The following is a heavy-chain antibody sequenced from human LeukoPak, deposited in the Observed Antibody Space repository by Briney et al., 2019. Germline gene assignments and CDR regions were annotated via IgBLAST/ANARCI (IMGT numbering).Heavy chain of an antibody. Sequence: SETLSLTRAFYGGSFSGYYWSWIRQPRAKGREEVGELHHSGSTNYNPSLKSRVTISVDTSKNQFSLKLSSVTAADTAVYYCAIRSYHRTRPNWFDPWGQGTLVTVSS. CDR3: AIRSYHRTRPNWFDP. CDR2: LHHSGST. CDR1: GGSFSGYY. D-gene: IGHD3-10*01. V-gene: IGHV4-34*01. J-gene: IGHJ5*02.